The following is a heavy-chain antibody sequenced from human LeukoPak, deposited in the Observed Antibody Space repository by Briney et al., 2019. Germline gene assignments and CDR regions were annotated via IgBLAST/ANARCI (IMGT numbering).Heavy chain of an antibody. CDR3: VRDIDH. V-gene: IGHV3-7*04. Sequence: GSLRLSCSATGFTVGTLWMNLVRPAPGKGLEWVANINEDGSQKDYLDSVKGRFTISRDNAKDSLYLQMSSLRAEDAAIYYCVRDIDHWGQGTLVTVSS. J-gene: IGHJ4*02. CDR1: GFTVGTLW. CDR2: INEDGSQK.